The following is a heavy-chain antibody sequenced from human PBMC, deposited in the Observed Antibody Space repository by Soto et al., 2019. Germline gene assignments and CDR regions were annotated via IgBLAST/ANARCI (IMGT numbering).Heavy chain of an antibody. Sequence: EVQLVETGGGLIQPGGSLRLSCAASGFIINSKHMSWVCQAPGKRLEWVSVFYSSGSTSYADSVKGRFTISRDNSKNTLYLQMNSLRAEDTAVYYCARGGVSGYLFDYWGQGTLVTVSS. CDR2: FYSSGST. D-gene: IGHD3-22*01. CDR1: GFIINSKH. V-gene: IGHV3-53*02. J-gene: IGHJ4*02. CDR3: ARGGVSGYLFDY.